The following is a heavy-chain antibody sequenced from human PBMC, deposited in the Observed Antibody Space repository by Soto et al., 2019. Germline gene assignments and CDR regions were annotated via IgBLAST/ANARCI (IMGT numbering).Heavy chain of an antibody. D-gene: IGHD2-15*01. CDR3: ARDRSAAEYFQH. J-gene: IGHJ1*01. CDR2: ISSSSSTI. V-gene: IGHV3-48*01. Sequence: GGSLRLSCAASGFTFSSYSMNWVRQAPGRGLEWVSYISSSSSTIYYADSVKGRFTISRDNAKNSLYLQMNSLRAEDTAVYYCARDRSAAEYFQHWGQGTLVTVSS. CDR1: GFTFSSYS.